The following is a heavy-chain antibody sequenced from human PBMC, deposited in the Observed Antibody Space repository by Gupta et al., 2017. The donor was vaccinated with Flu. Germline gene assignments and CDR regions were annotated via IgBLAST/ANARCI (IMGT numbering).Heavy chain of an antibody. CDR3: ARDPGGRIQLWSLDY. V-gene: IGHV1-3*01. J-gene: IGHJ4*02. CDR2: INAGNGNT. D-gene: IGHD5-18*01. CDR1: GYTFTSYA. Sequence: QVQLVQSGAEVKKPGASVKVSCKASGYTFTSYAMHWVRQAPGQRLEWMGWINAGNGNTKYSQKFQGRVTITRDTSASAAYMELSSLRSEDTAVYYCARDPGGRIQLWSLDYWGQGTLVTVSS.